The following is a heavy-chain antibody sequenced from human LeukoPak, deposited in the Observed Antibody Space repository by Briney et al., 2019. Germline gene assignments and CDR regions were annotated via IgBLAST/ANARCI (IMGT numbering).Heavy chain of an antibody. CDR3: AKDWRWELDNWAFDY. CDR1: GFTFDDYA. V-gene: IGHV3-9*01. Sequence: GGSLRLSCAASGFTFDDYAMHWVRQAPGKGLEWVSGISWNSGSIGYADSVKGRFTISRDNSKNTLYLQMNSLRPEDTAVYYCAKDWRWELDNWAFDYWGQGTLVTVSA. J-gene: IGHJ4*02. D-gene: IGHD1-26*01. CDR2: ISWNSGSI.